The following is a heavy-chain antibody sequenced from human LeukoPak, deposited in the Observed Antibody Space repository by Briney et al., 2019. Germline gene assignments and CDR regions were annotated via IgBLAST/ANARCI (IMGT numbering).Heavy chain of an antibody. CDR3: VRPAVAGALGFDY. J-gene: IGHJ4*02. CDR1: GGSLTSTSYY. CDR2: IYYSGTT. V-gene: IGHV4-39*07. Sequence: SETLSLTCSVSGGSLTSTSYYWGWIRQPSGKGLEWIGSIYYSGTTYYNPSLQSRVTISIDTSNNQFSLRLSSVTAADTAVYYCVRPAVAGALGFDYWGQGTLVTVSS. D-gene: IGHD6-19*01.